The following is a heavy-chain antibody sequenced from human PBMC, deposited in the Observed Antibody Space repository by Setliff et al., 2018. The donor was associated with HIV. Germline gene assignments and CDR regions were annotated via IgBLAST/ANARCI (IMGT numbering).Heavy chain of an antibody. J-gene: IGHJ4*02. D-gene: IGHD1-7*01. CDR3: ARDVIWNYVDYFDY. CDR1: GGTFSNYG. Sequence: GASVKVSCKASGGTFSNYGMSWVRQAPGQGLEWMGGIIPISGTANYAQKFQGRVTITADKSTSTAYMELSSLRSEDTAVYYCARDVIWNYVDYFDYWGQGTLVTVSS. CDR2: IIPISGTA. V-gene: IGHV1-69*06.